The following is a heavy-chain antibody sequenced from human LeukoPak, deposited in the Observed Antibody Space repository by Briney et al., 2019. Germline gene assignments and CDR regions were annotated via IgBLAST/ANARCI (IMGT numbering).Heavy chain of an antibody. CDR1: GFTVSSNY. CDR3: AKGGLRDGYSYAS. D-gene: IGHD5-24*01. V-gene: IGHV3-53*01. CDR2: IYSGGST. J-gene: IGHJ5*02. Sequence: PGGSLRLSCAASGFTVSSNYMSWVRQAPGKGLEWVSVIYSGGSTYYADSVKGRFTISRDNSKNTLYLQMNSLGAAGTAVYYCAKGGLRDGYSYASWGQGTLITVSS.